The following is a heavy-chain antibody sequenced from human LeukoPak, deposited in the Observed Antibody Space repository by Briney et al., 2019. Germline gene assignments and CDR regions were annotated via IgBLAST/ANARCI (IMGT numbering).Heavy chain of an antibody. CDR2: IYYSGST. J-gene: IGHJ4*02. Sequence: SETLSLTCTVSGGFISSYYWSWIRQPPGKGLEWIGYIYYSGSTNYNPSLKSRVTISVDTSKNQFSLKLSSVTAADTAVYYCARRGYSGYGGDYFDYWGQGTLVTVSS. V-gene: IGHV4-59*08. CDR1: GGFISSYY. CDR3: ARRGYSGYGGDYFDY. D-gene: IGHD5-12*01.